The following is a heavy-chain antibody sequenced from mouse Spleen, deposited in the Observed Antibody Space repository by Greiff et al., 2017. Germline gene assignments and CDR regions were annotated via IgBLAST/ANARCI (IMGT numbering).Heavy chain of an antibody. CDR3: VRANWVFEY. V-gene: IGHV5-6-3*01. CDR1: GFTFSSYG. J-gene: IGHJ2*01. Sequence: EVHLVESGGGLVQPGGSLKLSCAASGFTFSSYGMSWVRQTPDKRLELVATINSNGGSTYYPDSVKGRFTISRDNAKNTLYLQMSSLKSEDTAMYYCVRANWVFEYWGQGTTLTVSS. CDR2: INSNGGST. D-gene: IGHD4-1*01.